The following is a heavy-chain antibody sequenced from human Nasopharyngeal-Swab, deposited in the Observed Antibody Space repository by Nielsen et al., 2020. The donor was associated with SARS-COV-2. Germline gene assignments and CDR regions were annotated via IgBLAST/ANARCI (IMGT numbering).Heavy chain of an antibody. Sequence: ASVKVSCKASGYTFTSYGINWVRQATGQGLEWMGWMNPNSGNTGYAQKLQGRVTMTTDTSTSTAYMELRSLRSDDTAVYYCARSDCSSTSCYSFDYWGQGTLVTVSS. CDR1: GYTFTSYG. V-gene: IGHV1-8*01. CDR3: ARSDCSSTSCYSFDY. D-gene: IGHD2-2*01. J-gene: IGHJ4*02. CDR2: MNPNSGNT.